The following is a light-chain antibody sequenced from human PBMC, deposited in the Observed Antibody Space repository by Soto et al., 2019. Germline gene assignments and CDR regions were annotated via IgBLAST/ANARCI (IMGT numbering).Light chain of an antibody. CDR3: QQYNIYPLT. CDR2: AAS. Sequence: DVQMTQSPSSLSASVGDRVTITCRASQAINSYLAWYQQKPGNAPKSLIYAASSLQTGVPSRVSGSESGTDFTLTINNLQPEDSATYYCQQYNIYPLTFGGGNKVEIK. CDR1: QAINSY. J-gene: IGKJ4*01. V-gene: IGKV1D-16*01.